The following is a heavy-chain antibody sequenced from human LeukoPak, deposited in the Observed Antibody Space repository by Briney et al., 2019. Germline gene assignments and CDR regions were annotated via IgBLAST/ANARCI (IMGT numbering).Heavy chain of an antibody. V-gene: IGHV3-74*01. CDR3: ATDLG. CDR2: VDHDGSGT. Sequence: GGSLRLSCAASGFSFTSYWMHWVRQPPGKGLVWVSRVDHDGSGTAYADSVTGRFTISRDNAKNTVYLQMNSLRAEDTAVYYCATDLGWGQGTPVTVSS. J-gene: IGHJ4*02. CDR1: GFSFTSYW. D-gene: IGHD4-17*01.